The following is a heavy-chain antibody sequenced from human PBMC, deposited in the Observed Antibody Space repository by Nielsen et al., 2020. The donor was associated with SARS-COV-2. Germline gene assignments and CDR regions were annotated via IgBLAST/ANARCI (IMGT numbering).Heavy chain of an antibody. V-gene: IGHV5-10-1*01. CDR3: ARRGQLVWDNWFDP. Sequence: KISCKGSGYSFTSYWISWVRQMPGKGLEWMGRVDPSDSYTNYSPSFQGHVTISADKSISTAYLQWSSLKASDTAMYYCARRGQLVWDNWFDPWGQGTLVTVSS. CDR2: VDPSDSYT. D-gene: IGHD6-6*01. CDR1: GYSFTSYW. J-gene: IGHJ5*02.